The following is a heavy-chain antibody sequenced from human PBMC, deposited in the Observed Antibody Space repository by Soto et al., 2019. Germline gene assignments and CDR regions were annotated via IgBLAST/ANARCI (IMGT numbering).Heavy chain of an antibody. D-gene: IGHD6-19*01. Sequence: SHTLSLPCAISGDSVSSNSASLNFVSQSPSGGLEWLGRTYYRSKWYNDYAVSVKSRITINPDTSKNQFSLQLNSVTPEDTAVYYCARGTTIAVAGSIPFEYWGQGTLVTVSS. CDR1: GDSVSSNSAS. CDR2: TYYRSKWYN. CDR3: ARGTTIAVAGSIPFEY. J-gene: IGHJ4*02. V-gene: IGHV6-1*01.